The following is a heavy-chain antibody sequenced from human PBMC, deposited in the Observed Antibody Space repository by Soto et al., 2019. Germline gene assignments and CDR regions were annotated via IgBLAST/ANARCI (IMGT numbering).Heavy chain of an antibody. CDR2: IYYSGST. J-gene: IGHJ4*02. D-gene: IGHD3-3*01. V-gene: IGHV4-39*01. Sequence: QLQLQESGPGLVKPSETLSLTCTVSGGSISSSSYYWGWIRQPPGKGLEWIGSIYYSGSTYYNPSLKSRVTISVDTSKNQFSLKLSSVTAADTAVYYCARLGTPATYYDFWRGYYFDYWGQGTLVTVSS. CDR1: GGSISSSSYY. CDR3: ARLGTPATYYDFWRGYYFDY.